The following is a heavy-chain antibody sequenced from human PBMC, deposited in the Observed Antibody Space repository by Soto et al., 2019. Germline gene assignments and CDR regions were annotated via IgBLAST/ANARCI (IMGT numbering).Heavy chain of an antibody. D-gene: IGHD3-9*01. J-gene: IGHJ4*02. CDR3: ARGGADILAGPLDY. CDR1: GFIFSNYW. CDR2: IKSGEIGI. V-gene: IGHV3-74*01. Sequence: EVQLVESGGGLVQPGGSLRLSCAASGFIFSNYWMHWVRQAPGKGLVWVSSIKSGEIGISYADSVKGRFTISRDNAKTRVNLQMNSLRLEDTAVYYCARGGADILAGPLDYWGQGTLVTVSS.